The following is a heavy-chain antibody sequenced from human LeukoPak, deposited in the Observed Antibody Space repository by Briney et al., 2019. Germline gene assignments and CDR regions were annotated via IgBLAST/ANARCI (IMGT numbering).Heavy chain of an antibody. D-gene: IGHD2-15*01. J-gene: IGHJ3*02. Sequence: GGSLRLSCAASGFTFSSYGMHWVRQAPGKGLEWVALLWYDGNNQYYADSGEGRFTISRDNSKNTLYLQMTSLRAEDTAVYYCARDRDIVVVVSAPRSRALDIWGQGTMVTVSS. CDR1: GFTFSSYG. V-gene: IGHV3-33*01. CDR3: ARDRDIVVVVSAPRSRALDI. CDR2: LWYDGNNQ.